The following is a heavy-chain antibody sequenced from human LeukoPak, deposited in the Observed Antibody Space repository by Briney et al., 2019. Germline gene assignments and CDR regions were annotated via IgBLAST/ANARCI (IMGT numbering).Heavy chain of an antibody. Sequence: ASVKVSCKASGYTFTGYYMHWVRQAPGQGLEWMGWINPNSGGTNYAQKFQGRVTMTRNTSISTAYMELSSLRSEDTAVYYCARGWYYYGSGSYYPNTDYWGQGTLVTVSS. D-gene: IGHD3-10*01. V-gene: IGHV1-2*02. CDR2: INPNSGGT. CDR3: ARGWYYYGSGSYYPNTDY. CDR1: GYTFTGYY. J-gene: IGHJ4*02.